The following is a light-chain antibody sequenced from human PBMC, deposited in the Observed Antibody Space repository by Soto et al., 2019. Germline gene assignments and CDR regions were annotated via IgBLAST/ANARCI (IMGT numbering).Light chain of an antibody. CDR2: LEGSGSY. CDR3: ETWDSNSWV. J-gene: IGLJ3*02. CDR1: SGHSSYI. V-gene: IGLV4-60*03. Sequence: QLVLTQSSSASASLGSSVKLTCTLSSGHSSYIIAWHQQKPGKAPRYLMKLEGSGSYNKGSGVPDRFSGSSSGADRYLTISNLQSEDEADYYCETWDSNSWVFGGGTKVTVL.